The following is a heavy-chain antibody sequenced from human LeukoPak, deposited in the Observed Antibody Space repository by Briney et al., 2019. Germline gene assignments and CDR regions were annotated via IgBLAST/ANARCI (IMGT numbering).Heavy chain of an antibody. V-gene: IGHV1-18*01. CDR3: ARDIGAGYCRTTSCYHFY. CDR2: ISGYNSNT. CDR1: GYSFTNFG. J-gene: IGHJ4*02. D-gene: IGHD2-2*01. Sequence: ASVKVSCKASGYSFTNFGISWMRQAPGQGLEWMGWISGYNSNTNYAQNLQGRVTMTTDTSTSTAYMELRSLRSDDTAVYYCARDIGAGYCRTTSCYHFYWGQGSLVTVSS.